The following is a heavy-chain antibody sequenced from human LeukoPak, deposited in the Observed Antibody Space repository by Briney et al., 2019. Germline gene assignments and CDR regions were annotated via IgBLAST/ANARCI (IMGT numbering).Heavy chain of an antibody. Sequence: SETLSLTCAVYGGSFSGYYWSWIRQPPGKGLEWIGEINHSGSTNYNPSLKSRVTISVDTSKNQFSLKLSSVTAADTAVYYCARSNDYGEDYWSQGTLVTVSS. CDR3: ARSNDYGEDY. V-gene: IGHV4-34*01. D-gene: IGHD4-17*01. CDR1: GGSFSGYY. CDR2: INHSGST. J-gene: IGHJ4*02.